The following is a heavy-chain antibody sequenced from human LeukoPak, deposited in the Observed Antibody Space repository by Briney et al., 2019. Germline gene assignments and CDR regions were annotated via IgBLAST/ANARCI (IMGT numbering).Heavy chain of an antibody. CDR2: ISYDGSNK. Sequence: GGSLRLSCAASGFTFSSYAMHWVRQAPGKGLEWVAVISYDGSNKYYADSVKGRFTISRDNAKNSLYLQMNSLRAEDTAVYYCARDIAVAGIWDYWGQGTLVTVSS. CDR3: ARDIAVAGIWDY. CDR1: GFTFSSYA. J-gene: IGHJ4*02. V-gene: IGHV3-30-3*01. D-gene: IGHD6-19*01.